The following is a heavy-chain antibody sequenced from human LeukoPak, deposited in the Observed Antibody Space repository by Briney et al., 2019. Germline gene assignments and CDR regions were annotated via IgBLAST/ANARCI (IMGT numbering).Heavy chain of an antibody. Sequence: GGSLRLSCAASGFTFSSYGMHWVRQAPGKGLEWVAVIWYDGSNKYYADSVKGRFTISRDNSKNTLYLQMNSLTAADTAVYYCASSDDSGSLNFDYWGQGTLVTVSS. V-gene: IGHV3-33*01. CDR2: IWYDGSNK. CDR1: GFTFSSYG. J-gene: IGHJ4*02. CDR3: ASSDDSGSLNFDY. D-gene: IGHD1-26*01.